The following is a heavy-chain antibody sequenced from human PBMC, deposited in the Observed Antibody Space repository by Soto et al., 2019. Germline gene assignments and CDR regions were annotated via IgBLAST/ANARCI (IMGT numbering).Heavy chain of an antibody. J-gene: IGHJ5*02. CDR2: IHHSGST. V-gene: IGHV4-4*02. Sequence: SETLSLTCAVSGGSISSNNWWNWVRQPPGKGLEWIGEIHHSGSTNYNPSLKSRVTISVDKSKNQFSLKLNSVTAADTAVYYCARARQYCSSSSCYHDPWGQGTLVTVSS. CDR3: ARARQYCSSSSCYHDP. CDR1: GGSISSNNW. D-gene: IGHD2-2*01.